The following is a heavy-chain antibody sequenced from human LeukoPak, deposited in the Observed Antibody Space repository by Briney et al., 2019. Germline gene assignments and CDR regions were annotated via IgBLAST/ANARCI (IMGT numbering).Heavy chain of an antibody. V-gene: IGHV3-23*01. CDR3: ARPQVVVLNPFDY. CDR1: GFTFSTYA. D-gene: IGHD3-10*01. J-gene: IGHJ4*02. Sequence: GGSLRLSCAASGFTFSTYAMSWVRQAPGKGLEWVSAITGSTDRTHYADSVKGRFTISRDNSKNIVYLQMNSLRAKDTAVYFCARPQVVVLNPFDYWGQGTLVTVSS. CDR2: ITGSTDRT.